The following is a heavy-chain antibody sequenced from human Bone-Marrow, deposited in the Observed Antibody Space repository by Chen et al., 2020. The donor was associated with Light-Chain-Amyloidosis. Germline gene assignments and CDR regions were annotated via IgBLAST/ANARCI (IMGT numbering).Heavy chain of an antibody. Sequence: EVHLVESGGGLVEPGTSLRLYCADFGFTFNRNAIHWVRQTPGKGLEWVSGCYWTTVRIDFAASVRGRFTVSTDTSRNSVYLQMTSLRPEDTALYYCIPDEVAGGADYWGPGTLVTVSS. CDR1: GFTFNRNA. V-gene: IGHV3-9*01. CDR3: IPDEVAGGADY. CDR2: CYWTTVRI. D-gene: IGHD6-19*01. J-gene: IGHJ4*02.